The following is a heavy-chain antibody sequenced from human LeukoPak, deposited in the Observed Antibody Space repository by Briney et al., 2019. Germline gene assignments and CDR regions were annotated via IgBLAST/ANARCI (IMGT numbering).Heavy chain of an antibody. CDR2: IYGGGST. V-gene: IGHV3-66*01. CDR1: GFTFSNDG. J-gene: IGHJ6*02. Sequence: PGGSLRLSCTASGFTFSNDGMSWVRQAPGKGLEWVSIIYGGGSTFYADSVEGRFTISRDNSKNTLYLQMNSLRVEDTAVYYCARDREILDAMDVWGQGTTVTVSS. D-gene: IGHD1-26*01. CDR3: ARDREILDAMDV.